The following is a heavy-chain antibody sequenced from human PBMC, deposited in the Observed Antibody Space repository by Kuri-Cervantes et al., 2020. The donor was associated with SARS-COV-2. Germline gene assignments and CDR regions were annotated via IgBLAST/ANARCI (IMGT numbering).Heavy chain of an antibody. D-gene: IGHD7-27*01. CDR1: GFSFSNFG. CDR3: TKDLAGLGMTH. J-gene: IGHJ4*02. V-gene: IGHV3-33*06. Sequence: GESLKISCAASGFSFSNFGMHWVRQAPGKGLEWVAAMWSGGSNKYHADSVKGRFTISRDNSNNTLYLQMNILRSEDTAVYYCTKDLAGLGMTHWGQGTLVTVSS. CDR2: MWSGGSNK.